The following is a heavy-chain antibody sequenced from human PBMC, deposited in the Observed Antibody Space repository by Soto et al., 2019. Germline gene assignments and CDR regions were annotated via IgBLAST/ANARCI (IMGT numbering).Heavy chain of an antibody. CDR3: AKDPVLAFVAAYYFDY. CDR1: GFIFSSYA. D-gene: IGHD6-19*01. CDR2: ISYDGSNK. J-gene: IGHJ4*02. V-gene: IGHV3-30-3*01. Sequence: QVQLVESGGGVVQPGRSLRLSCAASGFIFSSYAMHWVRQAPGKGLEWVAVISYDGSNKYYADSVKGRFTISRDNSKNTLYLQMNSLRAEDTAVYYCAKDPVLAFVAAYYFDYWGQGTLVTVSS.